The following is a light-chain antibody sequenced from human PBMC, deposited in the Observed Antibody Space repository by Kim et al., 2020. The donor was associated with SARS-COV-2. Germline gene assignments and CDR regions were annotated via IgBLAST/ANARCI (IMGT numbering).Light chain of an antibody. V-gene: IGLV1-44*01. CDR2: TDD. J-gene: IGLJ3*02. CDR3: ATWDDSLDVWM. CDR1: SSNIGSNT. Sequence: GQRVTISCSGSSSNIGSNTVNWYQLFPGTAPQLLIDTDDRRPSGVSDRVSCSKSGTSASLAISALRSEDEAAYYCATWDDSLDVWMFGGGTKVTVL.